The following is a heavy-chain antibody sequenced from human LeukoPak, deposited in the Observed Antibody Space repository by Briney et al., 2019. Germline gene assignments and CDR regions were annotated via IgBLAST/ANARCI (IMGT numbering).Heavy chain of an antibody. Sequence: ASVKVSCKASGYTFTSYDVNWVRQATGQGLEWMGWMNPNSGNTGYAQKFQGRVTMTRNTSISTAYMELSSLRSDDTAVYYCARVLLTSPGKIWFGELYPLGYWGQGTLVTVSS. V-gene: IGHV1-8*01. D-gene: IGHD3-10*01. CDR1: GYTFTSYD. CDR2: MNPNSGNT. CDR3: ARVLLTSPGKIWFGELYPLGY. J-gene: IGHJ4*02.